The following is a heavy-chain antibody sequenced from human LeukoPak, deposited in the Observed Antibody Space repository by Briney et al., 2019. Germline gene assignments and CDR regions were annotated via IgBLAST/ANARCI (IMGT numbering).Heavy chain of an antibody. Sequence: SETLSLTCTVPGGSISSGDYYWSWIRQPPGKGLEWIGYIYYSGSTYYNPSLKSRVTISVDTSKNQFSLKLSSVTAADTAVYYCARSTVTNPDDAFDIWGQGTMVTVSS. CDR3: ARSTVTNPDDAFDI. J-gene: IGHJ3*02. CDR1: GGSISSGDYY. CDR2: IYYSGST. D-gene: IGHD4-17*01. V-gene: IGHV4-30-4*01.